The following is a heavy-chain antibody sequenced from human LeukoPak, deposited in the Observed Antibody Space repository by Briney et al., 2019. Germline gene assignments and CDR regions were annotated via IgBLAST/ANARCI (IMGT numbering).Heavy chain of an antibody. CDR1: GFIYSSHD. CDR3: ARGYYYGSDGMDF. J-gene: IGHJ6*02. D-gene: IGHD3-10*01. CDR2: ISSSCSTI. Sequence: PGGSLRLSCASCGFIYSSHDMHWVRQARAKGLEWVSYISSSCSTIYYADSVKGRFTISRHNAKHALYLPMNSLTAEDGPVYFCARGYYYGSDGMDFWGQGTTVTVSS. V-gene: IGHV3-48*03.